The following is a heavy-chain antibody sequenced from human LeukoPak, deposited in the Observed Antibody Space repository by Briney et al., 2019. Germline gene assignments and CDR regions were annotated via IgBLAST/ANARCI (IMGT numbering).Heavy chain of an antibody. J-gene: IGHJ5*02. V-gene: IGHV5-51*01. CDR2: IYPGDSDT. CDR1: GYSFTSYW. Sequence: GESLKISCKGSGYSFTSYWIGWVRQMPGKGLEWMGIIYPGDSDTRYSPSFQGQVTISADKSISTAYLQWSSLKASDTAMHYCARQGYCSSTSCSQVGWFDPWGQGTLVTVSS. CDR3: ARQGYCSSTSCSQVGWFDP. D-gene: IGHD2-2*01.